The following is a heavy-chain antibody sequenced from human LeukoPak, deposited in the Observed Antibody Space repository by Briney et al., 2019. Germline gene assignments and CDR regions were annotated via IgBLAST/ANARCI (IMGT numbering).Heavy chain of an antibody. J-gene: IGHJ4*02. CDR1: GFTFSSYW. D-gene: IGHD3-10*01. V-gene: IGHV3-74*01. Sequence: GGSLRLSCAASGFTFSSYWMHWVRQAPGKGLVWVSRINSDGSSTSYADSVKGRFTISRDNAKNTLYLQMNSLRAEDTAVYYCARERMYSGSGSTFPYYDYWGQGTLVIVSS. CDR3: ARERMYSGSGSTFPYYDY. CDR2: INSDGSST.